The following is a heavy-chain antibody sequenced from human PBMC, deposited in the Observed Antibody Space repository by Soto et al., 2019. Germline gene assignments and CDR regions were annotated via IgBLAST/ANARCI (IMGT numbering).Heavy chain of an antibody. D-gene: IGHD3-16*01. V-gene: IGHV3-74*03. CDR1: DFTFSSDR. CDR3: ARVYDAVGY. CDR2: INSDGSST. Sequence: GGSLILSCAASDFTFSSDRMHCVRQAPGKGLVWVSSINSDGSSTTYADSVKGRFTISRDNAKNTLYLQMNSMRAEDTAVYYCARVYDAVGYWGQGTLVTVSS. J-gene: IGHJ4*02.